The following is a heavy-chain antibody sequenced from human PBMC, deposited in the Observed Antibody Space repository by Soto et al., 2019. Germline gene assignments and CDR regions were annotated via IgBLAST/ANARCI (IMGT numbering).Heavy chain of an antibody. CDR2: INHSGST. CDR1: GGSFSGYY. D-gene: IGHD2-2*01. CDR3: ARGSGRALGYCSSTSCPRRWFDP. V-gene: IGHV4-34*01. J-gene: IGHJ5*02. Sequence: SETLSLTCAVYGGSFSGYYWSWIRQPPGKGLEWIGEINHSGSTNYNPSLKSRVTISVDTSKNQFSLRLGSVTAADTAVYYCARGSGRALGYCSSTSCPRRWFDPWGQGTLVTVSS.